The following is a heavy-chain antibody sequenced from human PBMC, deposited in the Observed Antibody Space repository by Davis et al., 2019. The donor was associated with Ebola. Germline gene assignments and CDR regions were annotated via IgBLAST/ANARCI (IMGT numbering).Heavy chain of an antibody. CDR2: IRSKANSYAT. J-gene: IGHJ4*02. CDR3: VTRGSITTNG. CDR1: GFTFSGSA. Sequence: PGGSLRLSCAASGFTFSGSAMHWVRQASGKGLEWVGRIRSKANSYATAYAASVKGRFTISRDDSKNTTYLQMNSLKTEDTAVYYCVTRGSITTNGWGQGTLVTVSS. V-gene: IGHV3-73*01. D-gene: IGHD3-10*01.